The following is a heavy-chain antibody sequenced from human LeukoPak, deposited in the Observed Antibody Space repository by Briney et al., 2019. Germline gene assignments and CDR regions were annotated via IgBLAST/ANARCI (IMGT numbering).Heavy chain of an antibody. CDR1: GASISSGSYY. D-gene: IGHD6-13*01. Sequence: PSETLSLTCTVSGASISSGSYYWSWIRQPAGKGLEWIGRIYTSGSTTYNPSLKSRVTISVDTSKNQFSLKLTSVTAADTAVYYCARRGWDIIAAASIDYWGQGTLVTVSS. CDR2: IYTSGST. J-gene: IGHJ4*02. CDR3: ARRGWDIIAAASIDY. V-gene: IGHV4-61*02.